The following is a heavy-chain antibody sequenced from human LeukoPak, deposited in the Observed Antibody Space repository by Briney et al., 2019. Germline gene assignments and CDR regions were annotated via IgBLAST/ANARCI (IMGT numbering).Heavy chain of an antibody. Sequence: PGGSLRLSCAASGFTFSDYNMNWIRQAPGKGLEWVSYISTSGSIVNYRDSVEGRFTISRDNAKNSLYLQMNSLRAEDTAVYYCANAGNLFRSLNYWGPGTLVTVSS. CDR2: ISTSGSIV. CDR1: GFTFSDYN. CDR3: ANAGNLFRSLNY. V-gene: IGHV3-11*04. D-gene: IGHD4-23*01. J-gene: IGHJ4*02.